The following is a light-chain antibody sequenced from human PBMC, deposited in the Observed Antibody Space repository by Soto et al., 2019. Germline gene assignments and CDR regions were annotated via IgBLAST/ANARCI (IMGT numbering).Light chain of an antibody. J-gene: IGKJ4*01. CDR3: QQYNIYPLT. CDR1: QDINSY. CDR2: AAS. V-gene: IGKV1D-16*01. Sequence: DVQMTQSPSSLSASVGDRVTITCRASQDINSYLAWYQQEPGNAPKSLIYAASSLQTGVTSRFSGSESGTDFTLTISNLQPEDSATYYCQQYNIYPLTFGGGTKVELK.